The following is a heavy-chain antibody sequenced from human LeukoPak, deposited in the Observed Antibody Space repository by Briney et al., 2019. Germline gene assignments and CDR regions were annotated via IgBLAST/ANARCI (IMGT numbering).Heavy chain of an antibody. Sequence: SVKVSCKASGGTFSSYAISWVRQAPGQGLEWMGGIIPIFGTANYAQKFQGRVTITADESTSTAYMELSSLRSEDTAAYYCAAPVSIAARFHYYGMDVWGQGTTVTVSS. CDR1: GGTFSSYA. V-gene: IGHV1-69*13. CDR2: IIPIFGTA. J-gene: IGHJ6*02. D-gene: IGHD6-6*01. CDR3: AAPVSIAARFHYYGMDV.